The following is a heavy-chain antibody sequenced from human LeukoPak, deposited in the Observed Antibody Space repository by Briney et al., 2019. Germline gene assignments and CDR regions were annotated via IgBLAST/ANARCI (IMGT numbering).Heavy chain of an antibody. D-gene: IGHD2-15*01. CDR2: IYWDDDK. CDR1: GFSLSTSGVG. J-gene: IGHJ5*02. CDR3: AHSLGYCSGGSCPNWFDP. V-gene: IGHV2-5*02. Sequence: SGPTLVSPTQTLTLTCTFSGFSLSTSGVGVGWIRQPPGKALEWLALIYWDDDKRYSPSLKSRLTITKDTSKNQVVLTMANMDPVDTATYYCAHSLGYCSGGSCPNWFDPWGQGTLVTVSS.